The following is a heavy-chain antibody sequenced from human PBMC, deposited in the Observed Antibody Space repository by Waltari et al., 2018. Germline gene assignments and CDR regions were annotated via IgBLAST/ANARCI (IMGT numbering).Heavy chain of an antibody. CDR3: ARLYGDSDAFDI. D-gene: IGHD4-17*01. J-gene: IGHJ3*02. Sequence: QVQLQESGPGLVKPSETLSLTCTVSGGSISSYYWSWIRQPPGKGLEWIWEIYYSGCTNYIPSLKSRVTISVDTSKNQFSLKLSSVTAADTAVYYCARLYGDSDAFDIWGQGTMVTVSS. CDR2: IYYSGCT. CDR1: GGSISSYY. V-gene: IGHV4-59*01.